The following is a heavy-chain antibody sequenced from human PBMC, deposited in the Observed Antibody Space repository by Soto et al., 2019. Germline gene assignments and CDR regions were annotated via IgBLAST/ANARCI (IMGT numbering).Heavy chain of an antibody. CDR3: EKTQNDILGY. Sequence: EVQLLESGGGLVQPGGSLRLSCAASGFTFSNSAMSWVRQAPGKGLEWVSVISGSGDFSFYGDFVKGRFTISRDNSKNTLYLQMSTLRAEDTGVYYGEKTQNDILGYWGQGTLVTVSS. J-gene: IGHJ4*02. V-gene: IGHV3-23*01. CDR1: GFTFSNSA. D-gene: IGHD3-9*01. CDR2: ISGSGDFS.